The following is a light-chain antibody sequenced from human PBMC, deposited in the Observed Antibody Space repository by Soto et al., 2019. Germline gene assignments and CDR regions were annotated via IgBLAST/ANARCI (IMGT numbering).Light chain of an antibody. CDR1: KLGNKY. J-gene: IGLJ2*01. V-gene: IGLV3-1*01. Sequence: SYELTQPPSVSVSPGQTASVTCSGNKLGNKYVSWYQQQPGQSPVVVIHQDAKRPSGIPERFSGSNSGNTATLIISGTQALDEADYYCATFDSNAVVVGGGTKLTVL. CDR3: ATFDSNAVV. CDR2: QDA.